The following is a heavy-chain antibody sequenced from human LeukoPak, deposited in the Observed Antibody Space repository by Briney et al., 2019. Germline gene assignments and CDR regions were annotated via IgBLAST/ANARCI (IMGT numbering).Heavy chain of an antibody. Sequence: SETLSLTCAVYGESFSGYYWSWIRQPPGKGLEWIGEINHSGSTNYNPSLKSRVTISVDTSKNQFSLKLSSVTAADTAVYYCARVSSSPILRFLEWFVDYWGQGTLVTVSS. J-gene: IGHJ4*02. D-gene: IGHD3-3*01. V-gene: IGHV4-34*01. CDR3: ARVSSSPILRFLEWFVDY. CDR2: INHSGST. CDR1: GESFSGYY.